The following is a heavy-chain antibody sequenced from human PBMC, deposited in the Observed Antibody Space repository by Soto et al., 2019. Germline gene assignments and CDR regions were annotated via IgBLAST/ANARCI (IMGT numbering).Heavy chain of an antibody. J-gene: IGHJ4*02. D-gene: IGHD3-22*01. V-gene: IGHV3-30-3*01. CDR1: GFSFSTYA. CDR2: ISDDGNIK. CDR3: ASSYFYDSGGYYPFDY. Sequence: QVQLVESGGGVVQPGTSLRLSCAASGFSFSTYAMYWVRQAPGRGLEWVAVISDDGNIKYYADSVKGRFTISRDNSRNTLYLQIYSLRTEDAAVYYCASSYFYDSGGYYPFDYWGQGTLVTVSS.